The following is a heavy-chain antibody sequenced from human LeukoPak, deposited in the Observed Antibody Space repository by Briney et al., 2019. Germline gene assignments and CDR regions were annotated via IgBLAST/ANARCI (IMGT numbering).Heavy chain of an antibody. J-gene: IGHJ6*02. CDR3: ARALDSSSWYSYYYGVDV. CDR2: IKQDGREK. Sequence: GGSLRLSCAASGFTFSSYWMSWVRQAPGKGLEWVANIKQDGREKYYGDSVKGRFTISRDNAKNSLYLQMNSLRAEDTAVYYCARALDSSSWYSYYYGVDVWGQGTTVTVSS. D-gene: IGHD6-13*01. V-gene: IGHV3-7*04. CDR1: GFTFSSYW.